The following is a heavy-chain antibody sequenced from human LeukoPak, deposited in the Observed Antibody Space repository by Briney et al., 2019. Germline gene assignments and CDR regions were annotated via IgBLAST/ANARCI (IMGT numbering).Heavy chain of an antibody. V-gene: IGHV4-59*01. CDR1: GGSISGYY. D-gene: IGHD4-23*01. J-gene: IGHJ4*02. CDR3: ARANPLYGGHHFDF. CDR2: VYYNGNT. Sequence: QEYLQESGPGLVKPSETLSLTCTVSGGSISGYYWTWFRQPPGKGLDWLGFVYYNGNTRYNPSLKSRVTISVDTSEDQFSLNLTSVTAADTAVYYCARANPLYGGHHFDFWGQGSLVTVSS.